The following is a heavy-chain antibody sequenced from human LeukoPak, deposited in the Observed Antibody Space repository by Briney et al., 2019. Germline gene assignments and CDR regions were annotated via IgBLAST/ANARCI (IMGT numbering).Heavy chain of an antibody. Sequence: AESLTLPCAVSGFTFSNGWMSWVIQAPGEGREWGGRIKYKTDGGTTDSAAPGRGRFTISRDDSKNTLYLQMNSLKTEDTAVYYCTTDGISAYASITYFDYWGQGTLVTVSS. CDR3: TTDGISAYASITYFDY. V-gene: IGHV3-15*01. CDR1: GFTFSNGW. D-gene: IGHD5-12*01. J-gene: IGHJ4*02. CDR2: IKYKTDGGTT.